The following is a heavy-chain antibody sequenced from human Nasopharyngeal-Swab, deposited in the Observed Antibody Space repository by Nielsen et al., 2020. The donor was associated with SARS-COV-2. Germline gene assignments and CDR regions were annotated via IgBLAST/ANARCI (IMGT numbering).Heavy chain of an antibody. V-gene: IGHV1-18*01. D-gene: IGHD3-9*01. CDR3: ARVGYDILTGYPPDDFDY. Sequence: ASVKVSCKASGYTFTSYGISWVRQAPGQGLEWMGWISAYNGNTNYAQKLQGRVTMTTDTSTSTAYMELRSLRSDDTAMYYCARVGYDILTGYPPDDFDYWGQGTLVTVSS. CDR2: ISAYNGNT. J-gene: IGHJ4*02. CDR1: GYTFTSYG.